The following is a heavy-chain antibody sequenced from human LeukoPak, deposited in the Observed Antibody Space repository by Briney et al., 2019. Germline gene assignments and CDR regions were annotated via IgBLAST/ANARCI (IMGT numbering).Heavy chain of an antibody. CDR3: ARKRTPAAIRAFDI. CDR1: GGSFSGYY. V-gene: IGHV4-34*01. CDR2: INHSGST. Sequence: KTPETLSLTCAVYGGSFSGYYWSWIRQPPGKGLEWIGEINHSGSTNYNPSLKSRVTISVDTSKNQFSLKLSSVTAADTAVYYCARKRTPAAIRAFDIWGQGTMVTVSS. D-gene: IGHD2-2*02. J-gene: IGHJ3*02.